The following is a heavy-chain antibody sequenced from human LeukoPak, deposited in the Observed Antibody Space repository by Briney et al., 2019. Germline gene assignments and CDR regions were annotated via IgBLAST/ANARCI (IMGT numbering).Heavy chain of an antibody. CDR2: INPNSGGT. V-gene: IGHV1-2*02. D-gene: IGHD1-26*01. CDR1: GYTFTGYY. CDR3: ARDWGWERVYNWFDP. J-gene: IGHJ5*02. Sequence: GASVKVSCKASGYTFTGYYMHWVRQAPGRGLEWMGWINPNSGGTNYAQKFQGRVTMTRDTSISTAYMELSRLRSDDTAVYYCARDWGWERVYNWFDPWGQGTLVTVSS.